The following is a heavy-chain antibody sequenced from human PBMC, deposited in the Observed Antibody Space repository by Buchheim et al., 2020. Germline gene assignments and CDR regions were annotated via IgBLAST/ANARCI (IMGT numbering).Heavy chain of an antibody. Sequence: QVQLVQSGAEVKKPGASVKVSCKASGYTFTGYYMHWVRQAPGQGLEWMGWINPNSGGTNYAQKFQGWVTMTRDTSISTAYMELSRLRSDDTAVYYCARDRSEYCISTSCYNYYYYGMDVWGQGTT. V-gene: IGHV1-2*04. CDR3: ARDRSEYCISTSCYNYYYYGMDV. D-gene: IGHD2-2*01. CDR1: GYTFTGYY. CDR2: INPNSGGT. J-gene: IGHJ6*02.